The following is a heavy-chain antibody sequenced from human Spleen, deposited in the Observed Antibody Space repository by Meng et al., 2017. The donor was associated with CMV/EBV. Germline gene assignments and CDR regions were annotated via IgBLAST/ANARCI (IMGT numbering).Heavy chain of an antibody. Sequence: GESLKISCAASGYTFTSYYMHWVRQAPGQGLEWMGIINPSGGSTSYAQKFQGRVTMTRDTSTSTVYMELSSLRSEDTAVYYCARAWRRPGSKLEWLLRGDFDYWGQGTLVTVSS. J-gene: IGHJ4*02. CDR3: ARAWRRPGSKLEWLLRGDFDY. CDR2: INPSGGST. V-gene: IGHV1-46*01. CDR1: GYTFTSYY. D-gene: IGHD3-3*01.